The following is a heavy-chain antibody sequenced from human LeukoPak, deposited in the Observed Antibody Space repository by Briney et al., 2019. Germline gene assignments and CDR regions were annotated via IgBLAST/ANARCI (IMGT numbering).Heavy chain of an antibody. CDR1: GFTFDDYA. J-gene: IGHJ3*02. CDR2: ISWNSGSI. Sequence: QPGGSLRLSCAASGFTFDDYAMHWVRQAPGKGLEWVSGISWNSGSIGYADSVKGRFTISRDNAKNSLYLQMNSLRAEDTALYYCAKDIRGEDYDYVWGSYRTDAFDIWGQGTMVTVSS. D-gene: IGHD3-16*02. CDR3: AKDIRGEDYDYVWGSYRTDAFDI. V-gene: IGHV3-9*01.